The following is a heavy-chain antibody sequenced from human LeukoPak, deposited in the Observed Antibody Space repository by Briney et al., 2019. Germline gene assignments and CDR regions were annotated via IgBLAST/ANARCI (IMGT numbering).Heavy chain of an antibody. CDR2: IYYSGST. J-gene: IGHJ2*01. CDR1: GGSISSYY. D-gene: IGHD3-16*02. V-gene: IGHV4-59*08. CDR3: ARQVLITFEGVIAHWYFDL. Sequence: SETLSLTCSGSGGSISSYYWSWIRQPPGKGLEWIGYIYYSGSTNYNPSLRSRVTISVDTSKNQFSLKLSSVTAADTAVYYCARQVLITFEGVIAHWYFDLWGRGTLVTVSS.